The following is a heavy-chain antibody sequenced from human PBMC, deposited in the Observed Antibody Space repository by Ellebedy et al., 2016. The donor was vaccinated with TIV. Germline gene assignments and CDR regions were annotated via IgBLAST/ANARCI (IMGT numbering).Heavy chain of an antibody. CDR1: GYTFTSYG. V-gene: IGHV1-18*04. Sequence: ASVKVSCXASGYTFTSYGISWVRQAPGQGLEWMGWISAYNGNTNYAQKLQGRVTMTTDTSTSTAYMELRSLRSDDTAVYYCARDRAYYDFWSGFGYWGQGTLVTVSS. CDR3: ARDRAYYDFWSGFGY. D-gene: IGHD3-3*01. J-gene: IGHJ4*02. CDR2: ISAYNGNT.